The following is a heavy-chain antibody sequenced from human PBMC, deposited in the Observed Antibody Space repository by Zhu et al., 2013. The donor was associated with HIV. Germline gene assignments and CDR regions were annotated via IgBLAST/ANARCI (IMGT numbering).Heavy chain of an antibody. Sequence: QVQLVQSGAEVKKPGASVKVSCKASGYTFIDYYMHWVRQAPGQGLEWMGWINPYNGVTNYALKFQGRVTMTRDTSITTAYMELASLRSDDTAVYYCARDTPRITLIEVLSGCFDIWGQGTMFTVS. J-gene: IGHJ3*02. CDR2: INPYNGVT. CDR1: GYTFIDYY. CDR3: ARDTPRITLIEVLSGCFDI. D-gene: IGHD3-22*01. V-gene: IGHV1-2*02.